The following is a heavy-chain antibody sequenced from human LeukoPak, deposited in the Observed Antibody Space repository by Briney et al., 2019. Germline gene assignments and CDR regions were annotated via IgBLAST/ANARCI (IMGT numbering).Heavy chain of an antibody. CDR3: ASDTSHTGGYYYREDAFDV. CDR1: GYTFTSYA. V-gene: IGHV1-8*02. Sequence: ASVKVSCKSSGYTFTSYAMNWVRQATGQGLEWMGWMNPNSGNTGYAQKFQGRVTMTRNTSISTAYMELNSLTSEDTAVYYCASDTSHTGGYYYREDAFDVWGQGTMVTVSS. J-gene: IGHJ3*01. D-gene: IGHD3-22*01. CDR2: MNPNSGNT.